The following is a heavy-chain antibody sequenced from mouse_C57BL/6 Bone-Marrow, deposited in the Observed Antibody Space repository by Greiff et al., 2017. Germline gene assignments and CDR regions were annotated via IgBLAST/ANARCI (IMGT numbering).Heavy chain of an antibody. CDR2: IHPNSGST. Sequence: QVQLQQPGAELVKPGASVKLSCKASGYTFTSYWMHWVKQRPGQGLEWIGMIHPNSGSTNYNEKFKSKATLTVDTSSSTAYMQLSSLTSADSAVYYCARGGYYYGSSWFAYWGQGTLVTVSA. J-gene: IGHJ3*01. CDR3: ARGGYYYGSSWFAY. V-gene: IGHV1-64*01. D-gene: IGHD1-1*01. CDR1: GYTFTSYW.